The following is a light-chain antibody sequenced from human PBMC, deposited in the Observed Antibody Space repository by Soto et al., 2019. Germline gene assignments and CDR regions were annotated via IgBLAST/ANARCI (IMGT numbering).Light chain of an antibody. V-gene: IGKV3-20*01. CDR2: GAS. CDR3: HQRQSWPRT. CDR1: QSVRSSY. J-gene: IGKJ1*01. Sequence: EIVLTQSPGTLSLSPGERATLSCRASQSVRSSYLAWSQQKPGQAPRLLIYGASSRATGIPERFSGSGSETDFTLTISDVEPEDFAVYYCHQRQSWPRTFGQGTKV.